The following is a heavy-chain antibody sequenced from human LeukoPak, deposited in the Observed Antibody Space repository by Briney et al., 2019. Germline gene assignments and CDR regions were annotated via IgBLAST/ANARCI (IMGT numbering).Heavy chain of an antibody. CDR1: GYTFSRYG. CDR2: ITPDKGKT. D-gene: IGHD2/OR15-2a*01. CDR3: ARDWGTERIIADN. Sequence: GASVKVSCKSSGYTFSRYGISWLRQAPGQGLEWMGWITPDKGKTEYAQKFQGRLTMTTDTSTSTGYMELRNLRSDDTAVYYCARDWGTERIIADNWGQGTLATVSS. V-gene: IGHV1-18*01. J-gene: IGHJ4*02.